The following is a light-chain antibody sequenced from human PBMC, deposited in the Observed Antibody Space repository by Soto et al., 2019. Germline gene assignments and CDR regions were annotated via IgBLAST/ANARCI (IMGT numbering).Light chain of an antibody. CDR3: QQRSNWAIT. V-gene: IGKV3-11*01. CDR1: QSVSSY. CDR2: DAS. Sequence: EILLTQSPATLSWSPGERATLSCGASQSVSSYLNWYQKKVGKAPSPLIYDASYRATGIPARLSGSGYGTDLTLTISSIENEDFVVYYCQQRSNWAITFGHGTRLEI. J-gene: IGKJ5*01.